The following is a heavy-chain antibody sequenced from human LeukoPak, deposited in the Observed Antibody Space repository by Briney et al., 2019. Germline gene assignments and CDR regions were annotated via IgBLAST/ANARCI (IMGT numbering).Heavy chain of an antibody. CDR3: ANYHIAANFDY. CDR1: GGSFSGYY. J-gene: IGHJ4*02. D-gene: IGHD6-6*01. Sequence: PSETLSLTCAVYGGSFSGYYWTWIRQPPGKGLEWIGEINHSGTTDYNPSLKSRVTISVDTVNNQFSLNLKSVIAADTAVYYCANYHIAANFDYWGQGTLVTVSS. V-gene: IGHV4-34*01. CDR2: INHSGTT.